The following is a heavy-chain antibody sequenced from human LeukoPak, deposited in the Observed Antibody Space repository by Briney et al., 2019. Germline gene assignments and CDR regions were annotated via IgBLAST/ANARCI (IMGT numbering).Heavy chain of an antibody. D-gene: IGHD3-3*01. Sequence: SVKVSCKASGGTFSSYAISWVRQAPGQGLAWMGGIIPIFGTANYAQKFQGRVTITADESTSTAYMELSSLRSEDTAVYYCARSSTYYDFWSGSYNWFDPWGQGTLVTVSS. CDR2: IIPIFGTA. CDR1: GGTFSSYA. J-gene: IGHJ5*02. CDR3: ARSSTYYDFWSGSYNWFDP. V-gene: IGHV1-69*13.